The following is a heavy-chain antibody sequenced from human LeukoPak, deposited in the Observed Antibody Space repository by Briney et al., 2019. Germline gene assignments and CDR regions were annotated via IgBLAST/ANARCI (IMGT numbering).Heavy chain of an antibody. CDR3: VRAALEYCGGDCLDY. CDR2: SSIDGDNT. V-gene: IGHV3-64*02. D-gene: IGHD2-21*01. CDR1: SFTFSSHS. Sequence: PGGSLTLSCAASSFTFSSHSMHWLRQAPGTGLEYVSVSSIDGDNTYYADSVNDRFTITRDNSKNTLYRQMGSQRAEDTAVYYCVRAALEYCGGDCLDYWGQGTLVTVPS. J-gene: IGHJ4*02.